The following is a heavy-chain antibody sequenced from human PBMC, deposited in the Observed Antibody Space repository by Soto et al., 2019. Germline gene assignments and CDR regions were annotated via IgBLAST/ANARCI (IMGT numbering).Heavy chain of an antibody. CDR3: ARSLGGYGMDV. CDR1: GYSFTSYW. D-gene: IGHD3-16*01. Sequence: GESLKISCKASGYSFTSYWIGWVRQLPGKGLEWMGLIHPGDSDTRYSPSFQGQVTISADKSSSTAHLQLSSLRASDTAIYYCARSLGGYGMDVWGQGTTVTVSS. CDR2: IHPGDSDT. J-gene: IGHJ6*02. V-gene: IGHV5-51*01.